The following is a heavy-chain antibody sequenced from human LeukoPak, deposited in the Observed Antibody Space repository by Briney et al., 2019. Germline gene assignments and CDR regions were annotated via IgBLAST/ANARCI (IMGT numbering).Heavy chain of an antibody. CDR1: GYTFTGYY. D-gene: IGHD5-24*01. V-gene: IGHV1-2*02. CDR2: INPNSGDT. CDR3: ARGRDDYKYDFDY. Sequence: ASVKVSCKASGYTFTGYYIHWVRQAPGQGLEWMGWINPNSGDTNSAQKFQGRVTMTGDTSISTAYMELNRLRSDDTAVYYCARGRDDYKYDFDYWGQGTLVTVST. J-gene: IGHJ4*02.